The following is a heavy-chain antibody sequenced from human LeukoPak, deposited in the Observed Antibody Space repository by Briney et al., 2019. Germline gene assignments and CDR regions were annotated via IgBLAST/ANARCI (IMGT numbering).Heavy chain of an antibody. J-gene: IGHJ5*02. CDR3: AKDEDSSSWGGWFDP. Sequence: PGGSLRLSCAASGFTFSSYGMHWVRQAPGKGLEWVAFIRYDGSNKYYADSVKGRFTTSRDNSKNTLYLQMNSLRAEDTAVYYCAKDEDSSSWGGWFDPWGQGTLVTVSS. CDR2: IRYDGSNK. D-gene: IGHD6-13*01. V-gene: IGHV3-30*02. CDR1: GFTFSSYG.